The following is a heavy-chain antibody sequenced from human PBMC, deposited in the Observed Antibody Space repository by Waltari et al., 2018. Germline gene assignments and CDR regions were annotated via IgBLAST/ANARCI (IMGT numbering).Heavy chain of an antibody. Sequence: QVHLVQSGAEVKKPGASVKVSCKASGYTFAGYYMHWVRQAPGQGLEWMGWINPNSGGTNYAQKFQGRVTMTRDTSITTAYMELSSLRSDDTAVYYCARDMAVAGHSPSGCDDWGQGTLVTVSS. CDR3: ARDMAVAGHSPSGCDD. V-gene: IGHV1-2*02. CDR1: GYTFAGYY. D-gene: IGHD6-19*01. CDR2: INPNSGGT. J-gene: IGHJ4*02.